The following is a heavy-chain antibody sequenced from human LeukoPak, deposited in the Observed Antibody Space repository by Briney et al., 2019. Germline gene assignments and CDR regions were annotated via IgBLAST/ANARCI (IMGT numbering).Heavy chain of an antibody. CDR3: ASNRMITFGGVIVN. V-gene: IGHV4-59*12. D-gene: IGHD3-16*02. J-gene: IGHJ4*02. CDR1: GGSISSYY. CDR2: IYHSGST. Sequence: SETLSLTCTVSGGSISSYYWSWIRQPPGKGLEWIGYIYHSGSTNYNPSLKSRVTISVDTSKNQFSLKLSSVTAADTAVYYCASNRMITFGGVIVNWGQGTLVTVSS.